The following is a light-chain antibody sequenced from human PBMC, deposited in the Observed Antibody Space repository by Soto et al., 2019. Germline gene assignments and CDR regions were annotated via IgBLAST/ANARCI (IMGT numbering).Light chain of an antibody. V-gene: IGKV3-11*01. CDR1: QSVGSY. CDR3: QQRDKWPRT. Sequence: DIVLTQSPAPLSLSPGERATLSCRASQSVGSYLAWFQHKPGQAPRLLIYGASNRATAIPGRFSGRGSGTDFTLTISSLESGDSAVYYCQQRDKWPRTFGQGTKLEIK. CDR2: GAS. J-gene: IGKJ2*01.